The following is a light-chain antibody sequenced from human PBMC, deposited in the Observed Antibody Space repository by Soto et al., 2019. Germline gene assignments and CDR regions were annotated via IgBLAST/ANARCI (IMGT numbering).Light chain of an antibody. V-gene: IGLV2-23*03. Sequence: QSALTQPASVSGSPGQSITISCTGTSSDVGSYNLVSWYQQHPGKAPKLMIYEGSKRPSGVSNRFSGSKSGNTASLTISGLQAGDEANYYCCSYAGSSTFVVFGEGTKLTVL. CDR1: SSDVGSYNL. J-gene: IGLJ3*02. CDR2: EGS. CDR3: CSYAGSSTFVV.